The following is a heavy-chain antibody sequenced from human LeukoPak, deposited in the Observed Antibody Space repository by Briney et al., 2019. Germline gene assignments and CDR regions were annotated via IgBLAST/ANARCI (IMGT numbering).Heavy chain of an antibody. Sequence: GGSLRLSCAASGFTFDDYAMHWVRQAPGKGLEWVSGISWNSGSISYADSVKGRFTISRDNAKNSLYLQMNSLRAEDTALYYCAKATFPGIAAAGTFFDYWGQGTLVTVSS. CDR3: AKATFPGIAAAGTFFDY. CDR2: ISWNSGSI. V-gene: IGHV3-9*01. CDR1: GFTFDDYA. J-gene: IGHJ4*02. D-gene: IGHD6-13*01.